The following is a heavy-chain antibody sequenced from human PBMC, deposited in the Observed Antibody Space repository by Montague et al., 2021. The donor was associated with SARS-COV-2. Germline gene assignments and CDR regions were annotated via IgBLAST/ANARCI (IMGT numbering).Heavy chain of an antibody. J-gene: IGHJ4*02. CDR1: GGSISSSHW. D-gene: IGHD3-22*01. Sequence: SETLSLTCAVSGGSISSSHWFTWVRQPPGKGLEWIGDIYDSETINYNPSLKRRVTISVDRTKNQFSLKLRSVTAAETAVDYCARGPDSSGYYNDFDYGGQGTLVTVSS. CDR3: ARGPDSSGYYNDFDY. V-gene: IGHV4-4*02. CDR2: IYDSETI.